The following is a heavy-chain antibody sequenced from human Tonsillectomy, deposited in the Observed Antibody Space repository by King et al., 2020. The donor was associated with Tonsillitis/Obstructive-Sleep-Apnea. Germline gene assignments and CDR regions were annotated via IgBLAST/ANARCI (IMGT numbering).Heavy chain of an antibody. J-gene: IGHJ4*02. CDR3: AGDDGVARYIDS. CDR2: INPSSSIT. CDR1: GYTFTRYY. Sequence: QLVQSGAEVKKPGASVKVSCKASGYTFTRYYIHWVRQARGPGLEWMGIINPSSSITTHAQKFQGRVTMTRDTSTSTVYMELSSLTSDDTAVYYCAGDDGVARYIDSRGQGTLVTVCS. D-gene: IGHD3-3*01. V-gene: IGHV1-46*01.